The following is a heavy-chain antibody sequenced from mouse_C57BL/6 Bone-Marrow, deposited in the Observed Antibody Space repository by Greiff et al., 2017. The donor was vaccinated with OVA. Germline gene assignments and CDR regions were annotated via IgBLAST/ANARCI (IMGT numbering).Heavy chain of an antibody. J-gene: IGHJ4*01. CDR3: ARCDGYSYYYAMDD. CDR2: IWSGGST. CDR1: GFSLTSYG. V-gene: IGHV2-2*01. D-gene: IGHD2-3*01. Sequence: QVQLQQSGPGLVQPSQSLSITCTVSGFSLTSYGVHWVRQSPGKGLEWLGVIWSGGSTDYNAAFISRLSISKDNSKSQVFFKMNSLKADDTAIYYCARCDGYSYYYAMDDWGQGTSVTVSS.